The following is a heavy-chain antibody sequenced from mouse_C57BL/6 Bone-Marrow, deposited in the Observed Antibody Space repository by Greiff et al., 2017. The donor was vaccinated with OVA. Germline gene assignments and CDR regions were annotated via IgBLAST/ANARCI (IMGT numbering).Heavy chain of an antibody. J-gene: IGHJ4*01. CDR2: ISSGGDYI. CDR3: TRDRRLRLYAMDD. CDR1: GFTFSSYA. D-gene: IGHD3-2*02. Sequence: EVMLVESGEGLVKPGGSLKLSCAASGFTFSSYAMSWVRQTPEKRLEWVAYISSGGDYIYYADTVKGRFTISRDNDRNTLYLQMSSLKSEDTAMDYCTRDRRLRLYAMDDWGQGTAGTVAA. V-gene: IGHV5-9-1*02.